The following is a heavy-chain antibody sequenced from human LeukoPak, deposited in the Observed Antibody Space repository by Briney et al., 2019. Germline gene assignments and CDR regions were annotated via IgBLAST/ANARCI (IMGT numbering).Heavy chain of an antibody. J-gene: IGHJ5*02. CDR3: ARQPDEWELLRGFYRFDP. V-gene: IGHV4-31*03. Sequence: ASQTLSLTCTVSGGSISSGGYYWSWIRQHPGKGLEWIGYIYYSGSTYYNPSLKSRVTISVDTSKNQFSLKLSSVTAADTAVYYCARQPDEWELLRGFYRFDPWGQGTLVTVSS. CDR2: IYYSGST. CDR1: GGSISSGGYY. D-gene: IGHD1-26*01.